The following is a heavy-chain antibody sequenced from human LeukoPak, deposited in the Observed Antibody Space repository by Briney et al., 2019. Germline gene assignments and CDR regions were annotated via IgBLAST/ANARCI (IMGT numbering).Heavy chain of an antibody. CDR1: GGTFSGYY. D-gene: IGHD1-14*01. Sequence: SETLSLTCAVYGGTFSGYYWSWIRQPPGKGLVWIGEINHSGSTNYNPSLKSRVTISVDTSKNQFSLKLSSVTAADTAVYYCAREPGDWGQGTLVTVSS. V-gene: IGHV4-34*01. J-gene: IGHJ4*02. CDR3: AREPGD. CDR2: INHSGST.